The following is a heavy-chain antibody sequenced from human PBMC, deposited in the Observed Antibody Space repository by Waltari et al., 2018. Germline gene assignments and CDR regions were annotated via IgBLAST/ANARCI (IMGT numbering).Heavy chain of an antibody. CDR1: GFIFGNYA. D-gene: IGHD3-22*01. CDR3: AKAHFYDTSGYIEH. J-gene: IGHJ1*01. V-gene: IGHV3-23*01. CDR2: INGYGDKT. Sequence: EVQVLESGGGLAQPGGSLRLTCAASGFIFGNYALSWVRQAPGKGLEWGSGINGYGDKTYYADSVRGRFTLSRDNSRNTLSLEMNSLRADDTAVYYCAKAHFYDTSGYIEHWGQGTLVTVSS.